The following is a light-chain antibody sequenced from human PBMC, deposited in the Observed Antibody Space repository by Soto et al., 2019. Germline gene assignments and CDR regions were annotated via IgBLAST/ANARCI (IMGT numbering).Light chain of an antibody. CDR3: GTWDTSLSAVV. CDR2: DNN. Sequence: QSVLTQPPSVSAAPGQRITISCSGGSSNIGNNFVTWYQQLPGTAPKLLIYDNNQRPSGIPVRFSGSKSGTSATLGISGLQTGDEADYYCGTWDTSLSAVVFGGGTKVTVL. V-gene: IGLV1-51*01. J-gene: IGLJ2*01. CDR1: SSNIGNNF.